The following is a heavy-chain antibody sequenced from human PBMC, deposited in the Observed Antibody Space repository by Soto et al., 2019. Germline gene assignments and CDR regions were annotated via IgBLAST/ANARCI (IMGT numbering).Heavy chain of an antibody. V-gene: IGHV1-69*01. CDR3: ARVTMVRGVIINYLDY. CDR1: GGTFSSYA. CDR2: IIPIFGTA. Sequence: QVQLVQSGAEVKKPGSSVKVSCKASGGTFSSYAISWVRQAPGQGLEWMGGIIPIFGTANYAQKFQGRVTITADESTSTAYMELSSLRSEDTDVYYCARVTMVRGVIINYLDYWRQGTLVTVSS. J-gene: IGHJ4*02. D-gene: IGHD3-10*01.